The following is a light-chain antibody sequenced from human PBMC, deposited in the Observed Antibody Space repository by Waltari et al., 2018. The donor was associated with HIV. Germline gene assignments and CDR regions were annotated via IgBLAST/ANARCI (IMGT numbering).Light chain of an antibody. V-gene: IGKV1-5*03. CDR2: AAS. J-gene: IGKJ1*01. CDR1: QSIYQW. CDR3: HNYGTSSHP. Sequence: DIQMTQSPSIISASVGDRVTITCRANQSIYQWLAWYQQTPGKAPKVLMFAASTLVEGVPSRFSGSQSGTEFNLTITNLQPDDFATYYCHNYGTSSHPFGQGTKV.